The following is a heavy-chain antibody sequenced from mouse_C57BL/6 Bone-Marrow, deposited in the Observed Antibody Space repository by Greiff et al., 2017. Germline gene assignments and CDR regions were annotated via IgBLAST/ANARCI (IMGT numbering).Heavy chain of an antibody. CDR1: GFSLTSYG. J-gene: IGHJ4*01. D-gene: IGHD1-1*01. V-gene: IGHV2-2*01. Sequence: VKLVASGPGLVQPSQSLSITCTVSGFSLTSYGVHWVRQSPGKGLEWLGVIWSGGSTDYNAAFISRLSISKDNSKSQVFFKMNSLQADDTAIYYCARQTPFTTVVAADAMDYWGQGTSVTVSS. CDR2: IWSGGST. CDR3: ARQTPFTTVVAADAMDY.